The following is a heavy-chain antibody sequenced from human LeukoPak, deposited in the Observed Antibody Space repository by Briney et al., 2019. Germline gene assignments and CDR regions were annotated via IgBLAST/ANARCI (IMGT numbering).Heavy chain of an antibody. CDR1: VGSINSYY. CDR3: ARGRIRYFVYYYGMDV. D-gene: IGHD3-9*01. Sequence: KPSETLSLTCTVSVGSINSYYWRWIRQPPGKGLEWIGYIYYNGSTNYNPSLKSRVTISVDTSKNQFSLKLRSVTATDTAVYYCARGRIRYFVYYYGMDVWGQGTTVTVSS. J-gene: IGHJ6*02. V-gene: IGHV4-59*01. CDR2: IYYNGST.